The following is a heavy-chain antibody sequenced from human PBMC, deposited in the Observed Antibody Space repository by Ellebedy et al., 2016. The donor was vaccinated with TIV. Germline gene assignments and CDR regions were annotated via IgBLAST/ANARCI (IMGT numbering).Heavy chain of an antibody. CDR2: INPNNGGT. Sequence: ASVKVSCKASGYTFTGYYMHWVRQAPGQGLEWMGWINPNNGGTHYAQKFQGRVTMTRDTSISTAYMELSRLRSDDTAVYYCARDYGIAAAGTHYYYGMDVWGQGTTVTVSS. CDR1: GYTFTGYY. J-gene: IGHJ6*02. CDR3: ARDYGIAAAGTHYYYGMDV. D-gene: IGHD6-13*01. V-gene: IGHV1-2*02.